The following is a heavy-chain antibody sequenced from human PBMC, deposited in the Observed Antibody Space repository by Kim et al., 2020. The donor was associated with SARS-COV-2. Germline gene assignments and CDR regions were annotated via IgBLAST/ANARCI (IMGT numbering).Heavy chain of an antibody. D-gene: IGHD4-17*01. CDR3: ARDYGGNSNYFNY. Sequence: YYNPSLKSRVTRSVDTSKNQLSLRLSSVTAADTAVYYCARDYGGNSNYFNYWGQGTLVTVSS. J-gene: IGHJ4*02. V-gene: IGHV4-31*02.